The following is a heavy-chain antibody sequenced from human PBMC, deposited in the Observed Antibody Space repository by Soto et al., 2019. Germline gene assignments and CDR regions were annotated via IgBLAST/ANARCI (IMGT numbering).Heavy chain of an antibody. V-gene: IGHV3-21*01. CDR1: GFAFNNYG. D-gene: IGHD2-2*01. Sequence: GGSLRLSCTVSGFAFNNYGINWVRQAPGKGLEWVSSISKSDYTYYSDSVKGRFTISRDNAKNSVSLQMNTLRVEDTAVYFCAREDSIIVPAVSDFWGQGTLVTVSS. CDR3: AREDSIIVPAVSDF. CDR2: ISKSDYT. J-gene: IGHJ4*02.